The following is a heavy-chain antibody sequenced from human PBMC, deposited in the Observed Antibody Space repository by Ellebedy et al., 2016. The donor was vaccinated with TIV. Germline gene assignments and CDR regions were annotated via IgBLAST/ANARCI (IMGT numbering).Heavy chain of an antibody. Sequence: GESLKISCAASGFTFSDSWMTWARQAPGTGLEWVANINQDASRKYYLDSVKGRFTVSRDNAKNSLYLQMNSLRAEDTAVYYCSSWKYWGQGALVTVSS. CDR1: GFTFSDSW. J-gene: IGHJ4*02. V-gene: IGHV3-7*01. CDR2: INQDASRK. CDR3: SSWKY. D-gene: IGHD1-1*01.